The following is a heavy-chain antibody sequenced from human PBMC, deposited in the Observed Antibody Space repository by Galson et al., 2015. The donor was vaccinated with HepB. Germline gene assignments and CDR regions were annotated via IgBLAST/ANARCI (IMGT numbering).Heavy chain of an antibody. Sequence: SVKVSCKASGYTFTSYGISWVRQAPGQGLEWMGWISAYNGNTNYAQKLQGRVTMTTDTSTSTAYMELRSLRSDDTAVYYCARGGPVLLWFGELLGCDYWGQGTLVTVSS. CDR3: ARGGPVLLWFGELLGCDY. J-gene: IGHJ4*02. CDR2: ISAYNGNT. CDR1: GYTFTSYG. D-gene: IGHD3-10*01. V-gene: IGHV1-18*04.